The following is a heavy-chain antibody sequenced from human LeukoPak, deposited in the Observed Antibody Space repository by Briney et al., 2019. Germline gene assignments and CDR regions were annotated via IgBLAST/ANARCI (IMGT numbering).Heavy chain of an antibody. Sequence: GGSLTLTCAVSGFTFSTYWLSWVRQAPGKGLEWVASIKQDGSEKYYVDSVKGRFTISRDNAKNSVYLQMTSLRSEDTAVYYCATPGSGIWCFDYWGQGTLLTVSS. CDR3: ATPGSGIWCFDY. CDR1: GFTFSTYW. V-gene: IGHV3-7*01. D-gene: IGHD6-13*01. J-gene: IGHJ4*02. CDR2: IKQDGSEK.